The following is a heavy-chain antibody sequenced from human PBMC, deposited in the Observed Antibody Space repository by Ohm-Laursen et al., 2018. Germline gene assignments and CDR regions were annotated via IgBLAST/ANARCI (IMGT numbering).Heavy chain of an antibody. CDR1: GFIFSSFA. D-gene: IGHD1-26*01. CDR2: ISSSSSYI. J-gene: IGHJ4*02. CDR3: ARDRANGGSHHDY. Sequence: SLRLSCSASGFIFSSFAMTWVRQAPGKGLEWVSSISSSSSYIYYADSVKGRFTISRDNAKNSLYLQMNSLRAEDTAVYYCARDRANGGSHHDYWGQGTLVTVSS. V-gene: IGHV3-21*01.